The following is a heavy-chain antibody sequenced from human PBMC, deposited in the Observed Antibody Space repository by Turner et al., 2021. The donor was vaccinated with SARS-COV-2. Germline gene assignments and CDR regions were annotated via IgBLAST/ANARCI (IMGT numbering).Heavy chain of an antibody. J-gene: IGHJ6*02. V-gene: IGHV3-66*01. Sequence: EVQLVESGGGLVQPGGSLRLSCAASGFTVSSNYMSWVRQAPGKGREWVSVIYSGGSTYYADSVKGRFTISRDNSKNTLYLQMNSLRAEDTAVYYCARDRVVPVARWGGYYYYGMDVWGQGTTVTVSS. D-gene: IGHD2-2*01. CDR3: ARDRVVPVARWGGYYYYGMDV. CDR2: IYSGGST. CDR1: GFTVSSNY.